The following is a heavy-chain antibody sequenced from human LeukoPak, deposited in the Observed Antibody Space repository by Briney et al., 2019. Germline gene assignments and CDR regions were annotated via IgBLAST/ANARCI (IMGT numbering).Heavy chain of an antibody. V-gene: IGHV3-23*01. Sequence: GGSLRLSCAASGFTFNIYPMTWVRQAPGKGLEWVASISTDGGNTYYADSVKGRFTISRDNSKNTVYLQMNSLRADDTAVYYCAKCGSGSYYFDYWGQGTLVAVSS. D-gene: IGHD6-19*01. CDR1: GFTFNIYP. CDR2: ISTDGGNT. J-gene: IGHJ4*02. CDR3: AKCGSGSYYFDY.